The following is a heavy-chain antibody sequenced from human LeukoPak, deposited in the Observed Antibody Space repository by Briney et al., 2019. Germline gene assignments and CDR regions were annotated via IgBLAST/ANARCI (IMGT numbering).Heavy chain of an antibody. D-gene: IGHD3-16*01. CDR1: GFTFSSYW. Sequence: GGSLRLSCAASGFTFSSYWMSWVRQAPGKGLEWVANIKQDGSEKYYVDPVKGRFTISRDNAKNSLYLQMDSLRVEDTAVYYCARDPPSRGTRYFDYWGQGTLVTVSS. CDR3: ARDPPSRGTRYFDY. V-gene: IGHV3-7*01. J-gene: IGHJ4*02. CDR2: IKQDGSEK.